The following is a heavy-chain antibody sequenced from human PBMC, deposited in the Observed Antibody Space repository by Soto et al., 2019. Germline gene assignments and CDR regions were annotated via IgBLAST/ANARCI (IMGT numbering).Heavy chain of an antibody. V-gene: IGHV1-46*01. CDR3: AAHNVYSSGLDAFDI. Sequence: GASVKVSCKASGYTFTNYYVHWVRQAPGQGPEWMGIINPSGGSTTYTQKFQGRVTMTRDTSTSTVYMELSSLRSEDTAVYYCAAHNVYSSGLDAFDIWGQGTMVTVSS. D-gene: IGHD6-19*01. CDR1: GYTFTNYY. J-gene: IGHJ3*02. CDR2: INPSGGST.